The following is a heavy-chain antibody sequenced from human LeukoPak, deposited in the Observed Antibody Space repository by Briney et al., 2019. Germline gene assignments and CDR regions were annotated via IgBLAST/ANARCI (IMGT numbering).Heavy chain of an antibody. CDR1: GYSISSGDY. CDR3: ARDQGGYSNGPDAFDI. CDR2: SYHSGGT. V-gene: IGHV4-38-2*02. D-gene: IGHD5-18*01. Sequence: SETLSLTCTVSGYSISSGDYWGWIRHPPGKGLEWIGSSYHSGGTYYNPSLKSRVTISVDTSKNQLSLKLSCVTAADTAVCYCARDQGGYSNGPDAFDIWGQGTMVTVSS. J-gene: IGHJ3*02.